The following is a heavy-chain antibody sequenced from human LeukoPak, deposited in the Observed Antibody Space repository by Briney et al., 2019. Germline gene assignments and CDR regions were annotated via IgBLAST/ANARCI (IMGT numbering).Heavy chain of an antibody. CDR2: IYHSGST. V-gene: IGHV4-30-2*01. Sequence: SETLSLTCAVSGGSISSGGYSWSWIRQPPGKGLEWIGYIYHSGSTYYNPSLKSRVTISVDRSKNQFSLKLSSVTAADTAVYYCARGSITTRGWAWFDPWGQGTLVTVSS. J-gene: IGHJ5*02. D-gene: IGHD3-3*01. CDR1: GGSISSGGYS. CDR3: ARGSITTRGWAWFDP.